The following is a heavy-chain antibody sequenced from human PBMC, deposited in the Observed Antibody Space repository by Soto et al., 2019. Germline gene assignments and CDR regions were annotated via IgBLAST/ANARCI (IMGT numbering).Heavy chain of an antibody. J-gene: IGHJ4*02. CDR2: ISAYNGNT. CDR3: AREAPHPYSSGYYYVLDY. V-gene: IGHV1-18*01. Sequence: ASVKVSCKASGYTFTSYVISWVRQAPGQGLEWMGWISAYNGNTNYAQKLQGIVTMTTETSTSTAYMELRSMRSDDTAVYYCAREAPHPYSSGYYYVLDYWGQGTLVTVSS. CDR1: GYTFTSYV. D-gene: IGHD3-22*01.